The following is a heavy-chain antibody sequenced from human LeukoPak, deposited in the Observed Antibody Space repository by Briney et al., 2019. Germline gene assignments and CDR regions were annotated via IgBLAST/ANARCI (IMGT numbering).Heavy chain of an antibody. CDR2: ISSSSSYI. J-gene: IGHJ4*02. CDR1: GFTFSSYS. D-gene: IGHD2-21*01. Sequence: GGSLRLSCAASGFTFSSYSMNWVRQAPGKGLEWVSSISSSSSYIHYADSVKGRFTISRDNAKNSLYLQMNSLRAEDTAVYYCARGDVADVVYWGQGTLVTVSS. V-gene: IGHV3-21*01. CDR3: ARGDVADVVY.